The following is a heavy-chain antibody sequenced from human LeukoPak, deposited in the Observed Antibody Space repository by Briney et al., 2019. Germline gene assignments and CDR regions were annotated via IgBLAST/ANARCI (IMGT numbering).Heavy chain of an antibody. CDR1: GVSISTHY. D-gene: IGHD6-13*01. CDR3: ARVRGSSWSHFDY. V-gene: IGHV4-59*11. Sequence: SETLSLTCTVSGVSISTHYWSWIRQPPGKGLEWVGYIYSSGSPNYYPSLKSRVTISVDPSTSQFSLRLSSVTAADTAVYYCARVRGSSWSHFDYWGQGTLVTVSS. J-gene: IGHJ4*02. CDR2: IYSSGSP.